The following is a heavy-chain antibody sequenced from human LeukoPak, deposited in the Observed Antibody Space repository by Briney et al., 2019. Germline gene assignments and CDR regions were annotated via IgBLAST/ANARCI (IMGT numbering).Heavy chain of an antibody. V-gene: IGHV3-64*01. CDR2: ISSNGGST. CDR1: GLTFSSYA. Sequence: GGSLRLSCAASGLTFSSYAMHWVRQAPGKGLEYVSAISSNGGSTYYANSVKDRCTISRDNSKNTLYLQMGSLRAEDMAVYYCARERVYQLLTYYYYYGMDVWGQGTTVTVS. CDR3: ARERVYQLLTYYYYYGMDV. D-gene: IGHD2-2*01. J-gene: IGHJ6*02.